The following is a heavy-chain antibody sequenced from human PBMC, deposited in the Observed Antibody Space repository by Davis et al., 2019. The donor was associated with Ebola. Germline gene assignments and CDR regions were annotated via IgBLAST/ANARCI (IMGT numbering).Heavy chain of an antibody. CDR2: IYYSGST. CDR1: GGSISSSSYY. D-gene: IGHD6-6*01. CDR3: ARDRSIAAREGYYYYYGMDV. J-gene: IGHJ6*02. V-gene: IGHV4-61*01. Sequence: SETLSLTCTVSGGSISSSSYYWGWIRQPPGKGLEWIGYIYYSGSTNYNPSLKSRVTISVDTSKNQFSLKLSSVTAADTAVYYCARDRSIAAREGYYYYYGMDVWGQGTTVTVSS.